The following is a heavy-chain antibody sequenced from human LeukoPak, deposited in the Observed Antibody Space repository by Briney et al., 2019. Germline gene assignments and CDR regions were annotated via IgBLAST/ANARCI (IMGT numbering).Heavy chain of an antibody. CDR1: GFTFSSYA. V-gene: IGHV3-23*01. D-gene: IGHD2-2*01. Sequence: GGSLRLSCAASGFTFSSYAMSWVRQAPGKGLEWVSAISGSGGSTYYADSVKGRFTISRDNAKSSLHLQMNSLRAEDTAVYYCARGKYPGAYDVWGQGTMVTVSS. CDR3: ARGKYPGAYDV. J-gene: IGHJ3*01. CDR2: ISGSGGST.